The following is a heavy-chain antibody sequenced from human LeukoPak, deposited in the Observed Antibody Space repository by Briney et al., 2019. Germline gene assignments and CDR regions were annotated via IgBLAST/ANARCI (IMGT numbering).Heavy chain of an antibody. V-gene: IGHV4-59*08. CDR1: GVSISQNY. Sequence: SETLSLTCTVSGVSISQNYWTWVRQSPGKGLEWIGFVSYIGGTRYNPSLKRRLSLSIDTSKNQFSLDLTSVTASDTAVYYCATSIGSKNAFHIWGRGTAVTVSS. CDR2: VSYIGGT. J-gene: IGHJ3*02. D-gene: IGHD4-11*01. CDR3: ATSIGSKNAFHI.